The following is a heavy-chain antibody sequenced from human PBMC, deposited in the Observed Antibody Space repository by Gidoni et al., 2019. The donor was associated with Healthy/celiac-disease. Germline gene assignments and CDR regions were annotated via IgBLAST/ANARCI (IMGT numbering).Heavy chain of an antibody. CDR2: TYYSGRT. J-gene: IGHJ4*02. Sequence: QVQLQESGPGLVKPSQTLSLTCTVSGGSISSGGYYWSWIRQHPGKGLGWIGYTYYSGRTYFNPSLKSRVTISVDTSKNQFSLKLSSVTAADTAVYYCARHITWGDYSVAYYFDYWGQGTLVTVSS. V-gene: IGHV4-31*03. CDR3: ARHITWGDYSVAYYFDY. D-gene: IGHD3-10*02. CDR1: GGSISSGGYY.